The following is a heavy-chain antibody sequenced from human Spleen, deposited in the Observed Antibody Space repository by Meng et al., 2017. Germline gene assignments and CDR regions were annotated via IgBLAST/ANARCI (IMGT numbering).Heavy chain of an antibody. CDR3: VRDGDNYDFDY. V-gene: IGHV3-74*01. Sequence: EVELVESGRGLVQPVGSLRLSCAASGFTISRYWMQWIRQAPGKGLVWVSRIKRDGSHTAYADSVKGRFTISRDNAKNTLYLQMNSLRAEDTALYFCVRDGDNYDFDYWGQGTLVTVSS. CDR2: IKRDGSHT. CDR1: GFTISRYW. J-gene: IGHJ4*02. D-gene: IGHD4-11*01.